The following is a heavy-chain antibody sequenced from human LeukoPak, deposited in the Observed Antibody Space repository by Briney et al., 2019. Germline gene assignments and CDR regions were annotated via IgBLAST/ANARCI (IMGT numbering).Heavy chain of an antibody. J-gene: IGHJ4*02. V-gene: IGHV3-7*01. CDR2: IKQDGSEK. Sequence: PGGSLRLSCAASGFTFSGYWMSWVRQAPGKGLEWVANIKQDGSEKYYVDSVKGRFTISRDNAKDSLYLQMNSLRAEDTAVYYCARVHIVVVPAAMGNFDYWGQGTLVTVSS. CDR1: GFTFSGYW. CDR3: ARVHIVVVPAAMGNFDY. D-gene: IGHD2-2*01.